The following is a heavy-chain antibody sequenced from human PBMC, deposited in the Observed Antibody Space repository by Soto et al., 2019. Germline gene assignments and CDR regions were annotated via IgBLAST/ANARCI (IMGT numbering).Heavy chain of an antibody. D-gene: IGHD3-3*01. CDR1: GMTFINAW. Sequence: PGGSLRLSCTASGMTFINAWMNWVRQAPGKGPEWVGRIKNKLDGGTTDYAAPVKGRFNISRDDSKNTLYLQMNSLRTEDTAAYYCTTGEFAFLSGYPNYFCPWGRGSLFTVSS. V-gene: IGHV3-15*05. J-gene: IGHJ5*02. CDR3: TTGEFAFLSGYPNYFCP. CDR2: IKNKLDGGTT.